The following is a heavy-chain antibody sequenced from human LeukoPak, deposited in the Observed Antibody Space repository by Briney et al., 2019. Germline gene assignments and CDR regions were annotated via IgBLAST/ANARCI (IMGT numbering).Heavy chain of an antibody. CDR3: ARAVAATPSIWFDP. J-gene: IGHJ5*02. D-gene: IGHD2-15*01. V-gene: IGHV4-30-4*01. CDR2: IYYSGST. CDR1: GGSISSGDYY. Sequence: PSQTLSLTCTVSGGSISSGDYYWSWIRQPPGKGLEWIGYIYYSGSTNYNPSLKSRVTISVDTSKNQFSLKLSSVTAADTAVYYCARAVAATPSIWFDPWGQGTLVTVSS.